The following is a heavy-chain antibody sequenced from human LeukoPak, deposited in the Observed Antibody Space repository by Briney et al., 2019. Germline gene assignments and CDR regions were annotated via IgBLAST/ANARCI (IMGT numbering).Heavy chain of an antibody. CDR3: AATIKRDYGDTNLDY. D-gene: IGHD4/OR15-4a*01. CDR1: GDSISSYF. CDR2: MHNGVHT. J-gene: IGHJ4*02. V-gene: IGHV4-59*01. Sequence: SETLSLTCTVPGDSISSYFWSWIRQPPGKGLEWIGYMHNGVHTNYNPSLKSRVTISGDTSKNQVSLKLASVTAADTAVYYCAATIKRDYGDTNLDYWGQGTLVTVSS.